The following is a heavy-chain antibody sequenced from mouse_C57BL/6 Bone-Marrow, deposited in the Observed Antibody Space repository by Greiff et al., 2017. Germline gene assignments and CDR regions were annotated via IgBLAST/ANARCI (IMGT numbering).Heavy chain of an antibody. CDR1: GFNIKDDY. V-gene: IGHV14-4*01. D-gene: IGHD2-4*01. CDR2: IEPENGDT. J-gene: IGHJ3*01. CDR3: ARLSDYDVEVWFAY. Sequence: VQLKQSGAELVRPGASVKLSCTASGFNIKDDYMHWVKQRPEQGLEWIGWIEPENGDTEYASEFQGKATITADTSSNTAYLQLSSLTSEDTAVYYCARLSDYDVEVWFAYWGQGTLVTVSA.